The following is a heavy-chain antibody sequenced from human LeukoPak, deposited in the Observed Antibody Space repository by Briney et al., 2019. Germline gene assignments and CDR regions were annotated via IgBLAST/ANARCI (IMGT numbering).Heavy chain of an antibody. J-gene: IGHJ4*02. V-gene: IGHV4-38-2*02. D-gene: IGHD2-2*02. Sequence: SETLSLTCTVSGYSITSGFNWAWIRQPPGKVLDWIGSIYHIVIAYYKPSLRSRVTISVDTSKNQFSLKLSSVTAADTAVYYCVRYCSSTTCYTRAVDYWGQGALVTVSS. CDR1: GYSITSGFN. CDR2: IYHIVIA. CDR3: VRYCSSTTCYTRAVDY.